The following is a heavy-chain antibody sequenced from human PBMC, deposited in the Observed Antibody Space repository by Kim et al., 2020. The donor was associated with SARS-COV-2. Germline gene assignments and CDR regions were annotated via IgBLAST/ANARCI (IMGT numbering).Heavy chain of an antibody. CDR1: GFTFSSYS. CDR3: AGGTYSGYYGYYYYYGMDV. J-gene: IGHJ6*02. CDR2: ISSSSSTI. V-gene: IGHV3-48*04. D-gene: IGHD3-22*01. Sequence: GSLRLSCAASGFTFSSYSMNWVRQAPGKGLEWVSYISSSSSTIYYADSVKGRFTISRDNAKNSLYLQMNSLRAEDTAVYYCAGGTYSGYYGYYYYYGMDVWGQGTTVTVSS.